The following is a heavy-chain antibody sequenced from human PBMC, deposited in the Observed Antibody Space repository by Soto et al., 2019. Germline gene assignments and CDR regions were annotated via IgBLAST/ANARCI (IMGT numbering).Heavy chain of an antibody. CDR1: GFTFTSSA. CDR3: AAILYCSGGSCYSFNPPDY. J-gene: IGHJ4*02. V-gene: IGHV1-58*02. Sequence: ASVKVSCKASGFTFTSSAMQWVRQARGQRLEWIGWIVVGSGNTNYAQKFQERVTITRDMSTSTAYMELSSLRSEDTAVYYCAAILYCSGGSCYSFNPPDYWGQGTLVTVSS. CDR2: IVVGSGNT. D-gene: IGHD2-15*01.